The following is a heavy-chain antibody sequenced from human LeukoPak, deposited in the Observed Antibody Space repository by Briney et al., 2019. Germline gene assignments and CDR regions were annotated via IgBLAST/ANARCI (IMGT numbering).Heavy chain of an antibody. D-gene: IGHD5-12*01. Sequence: PGGSLGLSCAASGFTFSSYGMHWVRQAPGKGLEWVAVISYDGSNKYYADSVKGRFTISRDNSKNTLYLQMNSLRAEDTAVYYCAKALDIVATNYFDYWGQGTLVTVSS. J-gene: IGHJ4*02. V-gene: IGHV3-30*18. CDR1: GFTFSSYG. CDR3: AKALDIVATNYFDY. CDR2: ISYDGSNK.